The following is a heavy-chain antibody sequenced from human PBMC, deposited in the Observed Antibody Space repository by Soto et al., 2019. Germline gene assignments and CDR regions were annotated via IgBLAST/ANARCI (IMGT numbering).Heavy chain of an antibody. J-gene: IGHJ6*02. Sequence: PGGSLRLSCTASGFTLQNYAMAWVRQAPGEGLEWVANIKQDGSEKYYVDSVKGRFTISRDNAKNSLYLQMNSLRAEDTAVYYCASVRALLRGMDVWGQGTTVTVSS. V-gene: IGHV3-7*01. D-gene: IGHD1-26*01. CDR1: GFTLQNYA. CDR3: ASVRALLRGMDV. CDR2: IKQDGSEK.